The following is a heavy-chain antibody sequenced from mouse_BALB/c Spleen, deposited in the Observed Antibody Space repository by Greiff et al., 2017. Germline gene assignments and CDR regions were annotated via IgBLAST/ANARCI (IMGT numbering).Heavy chain of an antibody. CDR2: IDPYNGGT. CDR3: ARSGLGPYYYAMDY. CDR1: GYAFTSYN. J-gene: IGHJ4*01. Sequence: VQLKESGPELVKPGASVKVSCKASGYAFTSYNMYWVKQSHGKSLEWIGYIDPYNGGTSYNQKFKGKATLTVDKSSSTAYMHLNSLTSEDSAVYYCARSGLGPYYYAMDYWGQGTSVTVSS. D-gene: IGHD4-1*01. V-gene: IGHV1S135*01.